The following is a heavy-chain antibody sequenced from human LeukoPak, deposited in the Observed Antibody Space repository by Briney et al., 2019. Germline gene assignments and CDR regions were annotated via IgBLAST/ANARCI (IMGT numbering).Heavy chain of an antibody. Sequence: GGSLRLSCAASGFTFSSYSMQWVRQTPGKGLEWVANIKQDGSVKQYVDSVKGRFTISRDNAKNSLYLQMDSLRAEDTAVYYCAKFSRAADSYWGQGTLVTVSS. J-gene: IGHJ4*02. CDR2: IKQDGSVK. CDR3: AKFSRAADSY. CDR1: GFTFSSYS. V-gene: IGHV3-7*01. D-gene: IGHD2-15*01.